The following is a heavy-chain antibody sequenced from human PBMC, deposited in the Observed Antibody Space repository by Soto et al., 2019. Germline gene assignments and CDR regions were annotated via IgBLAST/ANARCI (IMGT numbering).Heavy chain of an antibody. V-gene: IGHV4-39*01. D-gene: IGHD2-21*02. J-gene: IGHJ4*02. CDR2: IYYSGTT. CDR3: ATFVVPASRPTDFDF. Sequence: SETLSLTCTVSGGSISTSNYYWGWVRQPPGKGLEWIGNIYYSGTTYYNPSLKSRVTISVDTSKNQFSLKLNSVTAADTAVYFCATFVVPASRPTDFDFWRPGILVTVSS. CDR1: GGSISTSNYY.